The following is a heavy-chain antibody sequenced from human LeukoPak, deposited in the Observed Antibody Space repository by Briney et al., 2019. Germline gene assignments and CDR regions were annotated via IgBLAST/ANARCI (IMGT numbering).Heavy chain of an antibody. CDR2: IYPGDSDT. CDR3: ARHRTMIVADAFDI. Sequence: GESLKISCKGSGYTFTSYWIAWVRQMPGKGLEWMGIIYPGDSDTRYSPSFQGQVTISADKSISTAYLQWSSLKASDTAMYYCARHRTMIVADAFDIWGQGTMVTASS. V-gene: IGHV5-51*01. D-gene: IGHD3-22*01. CDR1: GYTFTSYW. J-gene: IGHJ3*02.